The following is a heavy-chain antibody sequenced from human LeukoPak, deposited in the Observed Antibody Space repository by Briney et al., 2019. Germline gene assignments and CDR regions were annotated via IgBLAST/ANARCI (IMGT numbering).Heavy chain of an antibody. D-gene: IGHD6-19*01. CDR1: GYTFTDYY. V-gene: IGHV1-2*02. J-gene: IGHJ4*02. Sequence: ASVKVSCKASGYTFTDYYIHWVRQAPGQGLEWMAWINPNSGGTNYAQKFQGRVTMTRDTSISTAYMELSRLTSDDTAVYYCARPPYSSGWTQYFFDYWGQGTLVTVSS. CDR3: ARPPYSSGWTQYFFDY. CDR2: INPNSGGT.